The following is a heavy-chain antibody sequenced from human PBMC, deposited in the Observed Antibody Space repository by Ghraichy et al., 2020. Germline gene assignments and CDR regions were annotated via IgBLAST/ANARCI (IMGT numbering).Heavy chain of an antibody. D-gene: IGHD3-3*01. V-gene: IGHV4-39*01. CDR2: ISYSGST. J-gene: IGHJ4*02. CDR3: ARLYDFWSGYLRDDDGGY. CDR1: GGSISSSSHY. Sequence: ESLNISCTVSGGSISSSSHYWGWIRQPPGKGLEWIGYISYSGSTSYSPSLKSRVTISVDTSKNQFSLKLSSVTAADTAVYYCARLYDFWSGYLRDDDGGYWGQGTLVTVSS.